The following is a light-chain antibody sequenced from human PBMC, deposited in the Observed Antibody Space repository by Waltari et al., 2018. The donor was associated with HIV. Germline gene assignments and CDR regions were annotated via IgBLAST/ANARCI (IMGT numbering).Light chain of an antibody. J-gene: IGLJ1*01. V-gene: IGLV3-21*04. CDR2: DDD. Sequence: SYVLTQPPSISVAPGKTAKITCGGNNIGNRDVHWYQQKPGQAPILVIFDDDHRPSGIPERFSGSNSDHTATLTINRVEVGDEADYYCQVWDSGSDHVFGSGTTVTVL. CDR1: NIGNRD. CDR3: QVWDSGSDHV.